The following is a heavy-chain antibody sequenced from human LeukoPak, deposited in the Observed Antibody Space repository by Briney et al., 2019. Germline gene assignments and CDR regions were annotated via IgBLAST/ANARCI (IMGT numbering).Heavy chain of an antibody. CDR1: GYTFTWYY. D-gene: IGHD6-19*01. CDR2: IDPSGGST. Sequence: ASVKVSCKASGYTFTWYYMHWVRQAPGQGPEWMGVIDPSGGSTSYAQKFQGRVTMTRDTSTTTFYMELSSLTSEDTAIYFCARVNIRAMAVPLDYWGQGTLVTVSS. V-gene: IGHV1-46*01. CDR3: ARVNIRAMAVPLDY. J-gene: IGHJ4*02.